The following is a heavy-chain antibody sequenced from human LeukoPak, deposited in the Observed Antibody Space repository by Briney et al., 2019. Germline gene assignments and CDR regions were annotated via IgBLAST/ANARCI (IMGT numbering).Heavy chain of an antibody. CDR1: GCTFTSYD. D-gene: IGHD6-13*01. Sequence: ASVKVSCKASGCTFTSYDINWVRQATGQGLEWMGWMNPNSGNTGYAQKFQGRVTMTRNTSISTAYVELSSLRSEDTAVYYCARGVSSSWYGNWFDPWGQGTLVTVSS. V-gene: IGHV1-8*01. CDR2: MNPNSGNT. CDR3: ARGVSSSWYGNWFDP. J-gene: IGHJ5*02.